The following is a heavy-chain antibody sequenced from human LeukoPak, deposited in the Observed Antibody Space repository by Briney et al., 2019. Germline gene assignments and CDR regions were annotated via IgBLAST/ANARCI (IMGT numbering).Heavy chain of an antibody. Sequence: GGSLRLSCAASGFTFSSYAMHWVRQAPGKGLEWVAVISYDGSNKYYADSVKGRFTISRDNSKNTLYLQMNSLRAEDTAVYYCARDLGNFASGTAYFDSWGQGTLVTVSS. D-gene: IGHD3-10*01. J-gene: IGHJ4*02. V-gene: IGHV3-30*01. CDR3: ARDLGNFASGTAYFDS. CDR2: ISYDGSNK. CDR1: GFTFSSYA.